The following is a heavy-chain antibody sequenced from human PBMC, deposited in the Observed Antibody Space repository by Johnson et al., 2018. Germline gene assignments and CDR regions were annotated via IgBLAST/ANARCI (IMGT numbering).Heavy chain of an antibody. Sequence: QVQLVQSGGGVVQPGRSLRLSCAASGFTFSSYGMHWVRQAPGKGLEWVAVISYDGSNKYYADSVKGRFTISRDNSKNTLYLQMKSLRAEDTAVYYCAKDKRIYGGSEYFQHWGQGTLVTVSS. J-gene: IGHJ1*01. V-gene: IGHV3-30*18. D-gene: IGHD3-3*01. CDR3: AKDKRIYGGSEYFQH. CDR1: GFTFSSYG. CDR2: ISYDGSNK.